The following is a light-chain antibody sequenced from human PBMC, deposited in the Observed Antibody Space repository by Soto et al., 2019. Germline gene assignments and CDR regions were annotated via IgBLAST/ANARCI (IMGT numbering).Light chain of an antibody. CDR3: QQYNSHRT. J-gene: IGKJ1*01. CDR1: QNIRNL. CDR2: DAS. V-gene: IGKV1-5*01. Sequence: DIQLTQSPSTLSTAVGGSVTITCRASQNIRNLLAWYQQKPGKAPKPLIYDASTLKTGVPSRFSGSGSGSEFTLTISSLQPDDFATYYCQQYNSHRTFGQGTKV.